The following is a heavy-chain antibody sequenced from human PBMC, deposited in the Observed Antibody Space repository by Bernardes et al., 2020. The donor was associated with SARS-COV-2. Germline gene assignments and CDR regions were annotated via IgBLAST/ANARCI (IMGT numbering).Heavy chain of an antibody. D-gene: IGHD3-3*01. V-gene: IGHV4-59*13. CDR2: VYHIGTT. J-gene: IGHJ4*01. CDR1: GGSITNSY. Sequence: SETLSLTCSVSGGSITNSYWNWIRQPPGKGLEWVGYVYHIGTTSYNPSLKGRVTISRDTSKSQFSLTLRSVTAADTALYYCARDPGFFFTGSFDSWGHGTLVTVSS. CDR3: ARDPGFFFTGSFDS.